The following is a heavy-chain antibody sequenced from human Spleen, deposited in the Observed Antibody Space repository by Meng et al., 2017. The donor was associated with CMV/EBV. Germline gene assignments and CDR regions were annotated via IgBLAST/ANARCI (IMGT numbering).Heavy chain of an antibody. CDR3: AKEARYSSSWYGALYDY. CDR1: GFTFSSYA. CDR2: ISGSGGST. Sequence: GGSLRLSCAASGFTFSSYAMSWVRQAPGKGLEWVSAISGSGGSTYYADSVKGRFTISRDNSKNTLFLQMNSLRAEDTAVYYCAKEARYSSSWYGALYDYWGQGTLVTVSS. V-gene: IGHV3-23*01. J-gene: IGHJ4*02. D-gene: IGHD6-13*01.